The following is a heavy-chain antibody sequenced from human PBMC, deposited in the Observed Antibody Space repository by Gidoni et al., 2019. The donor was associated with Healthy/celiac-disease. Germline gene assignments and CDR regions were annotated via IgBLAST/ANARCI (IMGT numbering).Heavy chain of an antibody. CDR1: GFTFSSYA. Sequence: QVQPVESGGGVVQPGRSLRLSCAASGFTFSSYAMHWVRQAPGKGLEWVAVISYDGSNKYYADSVKGRFTISRDNSKNTLYLQMNSLRAEDTAVYYCARDGITTDAFDIWGQGTMVTVSS. J-gene: IGHJ3*02. V-gene: IGHV3-30-3*01. CDR2: ISYDGSNK. D-gene: IGHD3-22*01. CDR3: ARDGITTDAFDI.